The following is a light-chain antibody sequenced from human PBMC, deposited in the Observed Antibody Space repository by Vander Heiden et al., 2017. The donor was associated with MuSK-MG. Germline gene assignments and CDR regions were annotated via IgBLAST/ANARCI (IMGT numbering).Light chain of an antibody. J-gene: IGKJ2*01. CDR1: QSVRSN. Sequence: EIVMTQSPATLSVSPGESATLSCRATQSVRSNVAWYQQKPGQAPRLLIYGASTRATGIPARFSGSGSGTEFTLTISSLQSEDFAVYYCQQYNNWPRTFGQGTKLEIK. CDR2: GAS. V-gene: IGKV3-15*01. CDR3: QQYNNWPRT.